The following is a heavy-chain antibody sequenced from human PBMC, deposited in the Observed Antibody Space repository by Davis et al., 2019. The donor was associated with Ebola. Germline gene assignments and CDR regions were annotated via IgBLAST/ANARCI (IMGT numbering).Heavy chain of an antibody. CDR3: ARCRNSGWQRGVDWFDP. D-gene: IGHD6-19*01. Sequence: PSETLSPTCAVYGGSSSGYYWSWIRQPPGKGLEWIGEINHSGSTNYNPSLKSRVTISLDTSKNQFSLKVTSVTAADTAVYYCARCRNSGWQRGVDWFDPWSQGTLVTVSS. V-gene: IGHV4-34*01. J-gene: IGHJ5*02. CDR2: INHSGST. CDR1: GGSSSGYY.